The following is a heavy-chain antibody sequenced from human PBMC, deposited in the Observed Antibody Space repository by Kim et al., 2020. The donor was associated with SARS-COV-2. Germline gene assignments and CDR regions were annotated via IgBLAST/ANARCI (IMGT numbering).Heavy chain of an antibody. J-gene: IGHJ4*02. V-gene: IGHV3-23*01. CDR3: AKDHESSGWPTFDY. D-gene: IGHD3-22*01. Sequence: YAASVRGRFTVSRDNAKNMLYLQMDNLRVEDTALYYCAKDHESSGWPTFDYWGRGTQVTVSS.